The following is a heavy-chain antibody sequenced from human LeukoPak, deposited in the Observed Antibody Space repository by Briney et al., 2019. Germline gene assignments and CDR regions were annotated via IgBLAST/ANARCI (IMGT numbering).Heavy chain of an antibody. J-gene: IGHJ3*02. V-gene: IGHV3-53*01. CDR1: GFIVSSNY. CDR3: ARGGFDAFDI. Sequence: GGSLRLSCAASGFIVSSNYMSWVRQAPGRGLEWVSVIYSGDSTYYADSVKGRFTISRDNAKNSLYLQMNSLRAEDTAVYYCARGGFDAFDIWGQGTMVTVSS. D-gene: IGHD3-16*01. CDR2: IYSGDST.